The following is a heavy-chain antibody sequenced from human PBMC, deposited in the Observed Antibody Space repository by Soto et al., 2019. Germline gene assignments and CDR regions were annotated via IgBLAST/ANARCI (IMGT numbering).Heavy chain of an antibody. Sequence: QIQLMQSGSEVKKPGASGKVSCKASGYTFTSYGIHWVRQAPGQRLEWTGWINAGNGQTNYAEKFQGRVTIPRDTSARTTYLKLRSLRSESMAVYYCARYPNESSPYYHHCYYGMDVWGQGTTVTVSS. V-gene: IGHV1-3*01. J-gene: IGHJ6*02. CDR2: INAGNGQT. CDR3: ARYPNESSPYYHHCYYGMDV. CDR1: GYTFTSYG. D-gene: IGHD3-22*01.